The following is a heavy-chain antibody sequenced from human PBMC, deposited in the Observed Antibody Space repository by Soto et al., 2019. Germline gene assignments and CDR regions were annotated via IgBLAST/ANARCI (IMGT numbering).Heavy chain of an antibody. V-gene: IGHV3-23*01. CDR3: AKDRIPNGVSWYAYYYYGMDV. J-gene: IGHJ6*02. D-gene: IGHD6-13*01. CDR1: GFTFSSYA. CDR2: ISGSGGST. Sequence: PGGSLRLSCAASGFTFSSYAMSWVRQAPGKGLEWVSAISGSGGSTYYADSVKGRFTISRDNSKNTLYLQMNSLRAEDTAVYYCAKDRIPNGVSWYAYYYYGMDVWGQGTTVTVSS.